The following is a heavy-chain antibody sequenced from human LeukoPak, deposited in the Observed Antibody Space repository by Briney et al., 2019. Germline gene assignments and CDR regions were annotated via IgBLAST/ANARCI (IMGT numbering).Heavy chain of an antibody. D-gene: IGHD3-3*01. Sequence: AASVKVSCKASGYTLTSYDINWVRQATGQGLEWMGWMNPNSGNTGYAQKFQGRVTMTRNTSISTAYMELSSLRSEDTAVYYCARNYDFWSGPDYWGQGTLVTVSS. J-gene: IGHJ4*02. CDR3: ARNYDFWSGPDY. V-gene: IGHV1-8*01. CDR1: GYTLTSYD. CDR2: MNPNSGNT.